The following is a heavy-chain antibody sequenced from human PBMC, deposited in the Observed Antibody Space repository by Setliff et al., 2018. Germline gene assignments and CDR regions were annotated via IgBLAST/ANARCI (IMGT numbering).Heavy chain of an antibody. CDR3: AREMEAAGQRAFDI. V-gene: IGHV3-74*01. J-gene: IGHJ3*02. CDR1: GFTFSSYA. D-gene: IGHD6-13*01. CDR2: VNSDGSST. Sequence: LRLSCAASGFTFSSYAMSWVRQAPGKGLVWVSRVNSDGSSTTCADSVKGRFTMSRDNANNALYLQMNSLTAEDTAVYYCAREMEAAGQRAFDIWGQGTMVTVSS.